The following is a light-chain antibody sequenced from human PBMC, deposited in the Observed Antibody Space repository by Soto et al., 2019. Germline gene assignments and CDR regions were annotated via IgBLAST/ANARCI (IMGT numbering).Light chain of an antibody. Sequence: QSALTQPASVSGSPGHSITISCTGTGSDIGSYKYVSWYQQHPGKAPKLIIFEVNNRPSGVSDRFSGSKSGNTASLIISGLQAEDEADYYCASYTSISSLGVFGTGTKVTLL. J-gene: IGLJ1*01. CDR2: EVN. V-gene: IGLV2-14*03. CDR3: ASYTSISSLGV. CDR1: GSDIGSYKY.